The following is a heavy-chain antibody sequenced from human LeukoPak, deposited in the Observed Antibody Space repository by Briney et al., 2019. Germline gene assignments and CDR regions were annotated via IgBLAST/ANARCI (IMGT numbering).Heavy chain of an antibody. CDR2: ISGNDGVI. D-gene: IGHD3-9*01. J-gene: IGHJ4*02. CDR3: ARDRGQLVIPFFFDY. CDR1: GFTIRDNY. Sequence: TGGSLRLSCAASGFTIRDNYMTWVRQAPGKGLEWLSYISGNDGVIQYADSVKGRFTISRDNAKNSLFLQMSSLRDEDTAVYYCARDRGQLVIPFFFDYWGQGILVTVSS. V-gene: IGHV3-11*04.